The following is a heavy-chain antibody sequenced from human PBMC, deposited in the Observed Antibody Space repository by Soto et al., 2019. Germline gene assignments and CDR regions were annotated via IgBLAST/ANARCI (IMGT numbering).Heavy chain of an antibody. V-gene: IGHV4-59*01. CDR1: GGSISSYY. CDR2: IYYSGST. J-gene: IGHJ3*02. CDR3: AREVYCSGGSCSTGAFDI. D-gene: IGHD2-15*01. Sequence: PSETLSLTCTVSGGSISSYYWSWIRQPPGKGLEWIGYIYYSGSTNYNPSLKSRDTISVDTSKNQFSLKLSSVTAADTAVYYCAREVYCSGGSCSTGAFDIWGQGTMVTVSS.